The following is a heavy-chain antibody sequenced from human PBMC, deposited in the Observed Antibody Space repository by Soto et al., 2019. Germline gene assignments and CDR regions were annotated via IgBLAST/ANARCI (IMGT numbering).Heavy chain of an antibody. Sequence: ASVKVSCKASGYTFTGYYMHWVRQAPGQGLEGMGWINPNSGGTNYAQKFQGWVTMTRDTSIGTAYMELSRLRSDDTAVYYCARVGGDYDYYYYGMDVWGQGTTVTVSS. CDR3: ARVGGDYDYYYYGMDV. J-gene: IGHJ6*02. CDR2: INPNSGGT. V-gene: IGHV1-2*04. D-gene: IGHD4-17*01. CDR1: GYTFTGYY.